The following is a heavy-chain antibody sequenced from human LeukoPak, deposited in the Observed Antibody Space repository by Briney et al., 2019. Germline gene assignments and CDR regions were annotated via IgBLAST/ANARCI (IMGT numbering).Heavy chain of an antibody. CDR2: INPYGRST. J-gene: IGHJ4*02. CDR1: GFTFSRYW. V-gene: IGHV3-74*01. CDR3: ANINIGDS. Sequence: GGSLRLSCAASGFTFSRYWMHWVRPAPGRGLVCVSHINPYGRSTTYPAPVKGRFTIYRDNPQNTLYLQMNSLRAEDTAVYYFANINIGDSWGQGTLVTVSS.